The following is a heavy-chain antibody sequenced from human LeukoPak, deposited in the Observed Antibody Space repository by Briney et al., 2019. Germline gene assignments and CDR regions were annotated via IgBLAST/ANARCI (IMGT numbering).Heavy chain of an antibody. CDR1: GYSISSDYY. D-gene: IGHD1-26*01. CDR2: IYHSGTT. Sequence: SETLSLTCTVSGYSISSDYYWGWIRQPPGKGLEWIGNIYHSGTTYYSPSLKSRVTISVDTSKNQFSLKLSSVTAADTAVYYCASLRERSYYARGFDYWGQGTLVTVSS. J-gene: IGHJ4*02. CDR3: ASLRERSYYARGFDY. V-gene: IGHV4-38-2*02.